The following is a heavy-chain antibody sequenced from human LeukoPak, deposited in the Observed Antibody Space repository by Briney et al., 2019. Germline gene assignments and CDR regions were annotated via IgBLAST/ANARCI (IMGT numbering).Heavy chain of an antibody. V-gene: IGHV1-8*01. J-gene: IGHJ5*02. CDR2: MNPNSGNT. CDR1: GYTFTSYD. Sequence: ASVKVSCTASGYTFTSYDINWVRQATGQGLEWMGWMNPNSGNTGYAQKFQGRVTMTRNTSISTAYMELSSLRSDDTAEYYNARDGGLVPNWVDPGGQGTLVTASS. CDR3: ARDGGLVPNWVDP. D-gene: IGHD3/OR15-3a*01.